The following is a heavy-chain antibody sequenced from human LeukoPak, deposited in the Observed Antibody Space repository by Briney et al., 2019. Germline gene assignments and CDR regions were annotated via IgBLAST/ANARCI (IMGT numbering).Heavy chain of an antibody. Sequence: GGSLRLSCAASGFTFSCYAMLWVRQAPGKGLEWVAFIQYDGRNKCCADSVKGRFTVSRDNSKNTLYLQMNSLRVEDTAIYYCAKDKNDSGDYSSMAVWGKAPTVTVSS. D-gene: IGHD4-17*01. CDR1: GFTFSCYA. J-gene: IGHJ6*03. CDR3: AKDKNDSGDYSSMAV. CDR2: IQYDGRNK. V-gene: IGHV3-30*02.